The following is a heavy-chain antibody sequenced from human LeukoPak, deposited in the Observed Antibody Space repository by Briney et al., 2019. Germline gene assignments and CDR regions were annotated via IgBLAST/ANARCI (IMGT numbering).Heavy chain of an antibody. Sequence: GGSLRLSCAASGFTFSTYWMHWVRQAPGKGLVWVSRINSDGSSTNYADSVKGRFTISRDNAKNTLYLQMNSLRAEDTAVYYCARDPAEWELPHDYWGQGTLVTVSS. CDR3: ARDPAEWELPHDY. D-gene: IGHD1-26*01. CDR1: GFTFSTYW. V-gene: IGHV3-74*01. J-gene: IGHJ4*02. CDR2: INSDGSST.